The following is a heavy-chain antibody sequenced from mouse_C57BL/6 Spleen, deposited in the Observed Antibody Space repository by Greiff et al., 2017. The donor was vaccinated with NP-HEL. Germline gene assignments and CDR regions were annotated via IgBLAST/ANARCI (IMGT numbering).Heavy chain of an antibody. CDR2: IYPGDGDT. Sequence: SGPELVKPGASVKISCKASGYAFSSSWMNWVKQRPGKGLEWIGRIYPGDGDTNYNGKFKGKATLTADKSSSTAYMQLSSLTSEDSAVYFCARLGREYYFDYWGQGTTLTVSS. CDR3: ARLGREYYFDY. CDR1: GYAFSSSW. V-gene: IGHV1-82*01. D-gene: IGHD4-1*01. J-gene: IGHJ2*01.